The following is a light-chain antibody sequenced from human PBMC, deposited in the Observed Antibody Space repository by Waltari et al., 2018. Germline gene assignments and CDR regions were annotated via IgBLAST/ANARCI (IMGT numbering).Light chain of an antibody. CDR1: SGDVGGSTS. CDR2: DVS. Sequence: QSDLTQPRSVSGFPEQSVTISCTGSSGDVGGSTSVSWYQQIPVKAPKLIIYDVSKRPSGVPDRFSGSMSDNTASLTVSGLQAEDEADYFCCSYAANKVVFGGGTRLTVL. V-gene: IGLV2-11*01. J-gene: IGLJ2*01. CDR3: CSYAANKVV.